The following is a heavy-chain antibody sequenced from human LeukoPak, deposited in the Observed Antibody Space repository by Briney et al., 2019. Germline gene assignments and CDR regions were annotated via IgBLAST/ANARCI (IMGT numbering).Heavy chain of an antibody. CDR3: ASSGGNSFDYYYYYGMDV. V-gene: IGHV4-59*08. CDR1: GGSISSYY. Sequence: SETLSLTCTVSGGSISSYYWSWIRQPPGKGLEWIGYIYYSGSTNYNPSLKSRVTISVDTSKNQFSLKLSSVTAADTAVYYCASSGGNSFDYYYYYGMDVWGQGTTVTVSS. J-gene: IGHJ6*02. D-gene: IGHD4-23*01. CDR2: IYYSGST.